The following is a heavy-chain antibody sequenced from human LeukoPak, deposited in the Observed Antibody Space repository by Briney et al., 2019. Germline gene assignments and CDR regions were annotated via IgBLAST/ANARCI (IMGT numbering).Heavy chain of an antibody. D-gene: IGHD3-10*01. J-gene: IGHJ4*02. V-gene: IGHV3-21*01. CDR3: ARDGYYYGSGSYYKVDFDY. Sequence: GGSLRLSCAASGFTFSSYSMNWVRQAPGKGLEWVSSISSSGSYIYSADSVKGRFTISRDNAKNSLYLQMNSLRAEDTAVYYCARDGYYYGSGSYYKVDFDYWGQGTLVTVSS. CDR1: GFTFSSYS. CDR2: ISSSGSYI.